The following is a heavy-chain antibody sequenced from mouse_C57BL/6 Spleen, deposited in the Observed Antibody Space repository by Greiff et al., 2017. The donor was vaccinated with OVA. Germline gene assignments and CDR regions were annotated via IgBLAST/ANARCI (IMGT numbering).Heavy chain of an antibody. CDR2: IYPRSGNT. J-gene: IGHJ1*03. D-gene: IGHD1-1*01. Sequence: VQLQQSGAELARPGASVKLSCKASGYTFTSYGISWVKQRTGQGLEWIGEIYPRSGNTYYNEKFKGKATLTADKSSSTAYMELRSLTSEDSAVYFCARGNYGSRSYWYFDVWGTGTTVTVSS. CDR3: ARGNYGSRSYWYFDV. CDR1: GYTFTSYG. V-gene: IGHV1-81*01.